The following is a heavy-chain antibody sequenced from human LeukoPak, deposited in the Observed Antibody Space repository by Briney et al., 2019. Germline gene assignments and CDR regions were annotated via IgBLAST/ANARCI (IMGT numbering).Heavy chain of an antibody. V-gene: IGHV6-1*01. CDR2: TYYRSKWYN. CDR3: ARDITGRQDY. CDR1: GDSVSSNSAA. D-gene: IGHD1-1*01. J-gene: IGHJ4*02. Sequence: SQTLSLTCVISGDSVSSNSAAWNWVRQSPSRGLEWLGRTYYRSKWYNDYAVSVSGRLTISPDTSKNQFSLQLNSMTPEDTAVYYCARDITGRQDYWGQGTQVTVSS.